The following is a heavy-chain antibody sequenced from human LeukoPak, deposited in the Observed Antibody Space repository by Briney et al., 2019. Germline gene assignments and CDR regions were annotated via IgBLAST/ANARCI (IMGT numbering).Heavy chain of an antibody. CDR3: ARHGRSGGSRYFDY. CDR1: GGSISSYY. J-gene: IGHJ4*02. V-gene: IGHV4-59*08. D-gene: IGHD2-15*01. CDR2: IYYSGST. Sequence: SETLSLTCTVSGGSISSYYWSWIRQPPGKGLEWIGYIYYSGSTNYNPSLKSRVTISVDTSKNQFSLKLSSVTAADTAVYYCARHGRSGGSRYFDYWGQGTLVTVSS.